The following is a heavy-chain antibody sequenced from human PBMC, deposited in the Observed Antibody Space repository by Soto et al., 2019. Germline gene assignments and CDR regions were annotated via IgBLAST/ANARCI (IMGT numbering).Heavy chain of an antibody. J-gene: IGHJ4*02. CDR2: ISSSGSTI. CDR1: GFTFSDYY. D-gene: IGHD3-22*01. V-gene: IGHV3-11*01. Sequence: PGGSLRLSCAASGFTFSDYYMSWISQAPGKGLEWVSYISSSGSTIYYADSVKGRFTISRDNAKNSLYLQMNSLRAEDTAVYYCARGYYDSSGYTYADYWGQGTLVTVSS. CDR3: ARGYYDSSGYTYADY.